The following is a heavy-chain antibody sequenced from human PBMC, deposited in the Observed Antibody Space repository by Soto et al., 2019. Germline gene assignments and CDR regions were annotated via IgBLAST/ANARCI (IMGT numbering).Heavy chain of an antibody. CDR3: ATSNYGERD. CDR1: GFTLSEYG. Sequence: ELQVLESGGGLVQPGGSLRLTCAASGFTLSEYGTSWVRQAPGKGLEWVSFVSGSGDSTYYTDSVKGRFTISRDSSKNTVCPQMNSLRAEDTAVYYCATSNYGERDWGQGTLVTVSS. J-gene: IGHJ4*02. V-gene: IGHV3-23*01. D-gene: IGHD3-10*01. CDR2: VSGSGDST.